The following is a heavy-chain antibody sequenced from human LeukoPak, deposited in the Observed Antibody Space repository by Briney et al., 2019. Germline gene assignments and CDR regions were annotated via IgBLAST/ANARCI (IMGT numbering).Heavy chain of an antibody. J-gene: IGHJ4*02. CDR3: AREQLVCDY. CDR2: IKQDGSEK. V-gene: IGHV3-7*01. CDR1: GFTFSNYW. D-gene: IGHD6-13*01. Sequence: GGSLRLSCAASGFTFSNYWMSWVRQAPGKGLKWVANIKQDGSEKYYVDSVKGRFTISRDNAKNSLYLQMNSLRAEDTAVYYCAREQLVCDYWGQGTLVTVSS.